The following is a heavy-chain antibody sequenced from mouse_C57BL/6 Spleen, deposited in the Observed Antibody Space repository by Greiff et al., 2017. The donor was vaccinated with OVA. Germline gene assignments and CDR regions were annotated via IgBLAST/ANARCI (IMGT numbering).Heavy chain of an antibody. CDR2: IYPGDGDT. CDR3: ATMVTTWDYAMDY. V-gene: IGHV1-80*01. CDR1: GYAFSSYW. D-gene: IGHD2-2*01. J-gene: IGHJ4*01. Sequence: VKLQESGAELVKPGASVKISCKASGYAFSSYWMNWVKQRPGKGLEWIGQIYPGDGDTNYNGKFKGKATLTADKSSSTAYMQLSSLTSEDSAVYFCATMVTTWDYAMDYWGQGTSVTVSS.